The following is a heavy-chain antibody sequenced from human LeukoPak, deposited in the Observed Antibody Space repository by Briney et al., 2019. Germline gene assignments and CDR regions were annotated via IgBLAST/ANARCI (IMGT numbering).Heavy chain of an antibody. D-gene: IGHD5-12*01. Sequence: GGSLRLSCAASGFTFSIYGMHWVRQAPGKGLEWVAVIWYDGSNKYYADSVKGRFTISRDNSKNTLYLQMNSLRAEDTAVYYCAKSPAEGGATISYFDYWGQGTLVTVSS. V-gene: IGHV3-33*06. CDR2: IWYDGSNK. J-gene: IGHJ4*02. CDR1: GFTFSIYG. CDR3: AKSPAEGGATISYFDY.